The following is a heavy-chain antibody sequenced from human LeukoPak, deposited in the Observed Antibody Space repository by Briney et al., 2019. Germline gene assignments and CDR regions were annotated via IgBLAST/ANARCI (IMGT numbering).Heavy chain of an antibody. J-gene: IGHJ4*02. V-gene: IGHV3-48*01. D-gene: IGHD6-13*01. CDR3: AKDVILAAAGNFNDY. CDR2: VSSSTSNI. Sequence: GGSLRLSCAASGFTFSSYSMNWVRQAPGKGLEWVSYVSSSTSNIYYADSVEGRFTISRENSKNTLYLQMNNLRAEDTAVYYCAKDVILAAAGNFNDYWGQGTLVTVSS. CDR1: GFTFSSYS.